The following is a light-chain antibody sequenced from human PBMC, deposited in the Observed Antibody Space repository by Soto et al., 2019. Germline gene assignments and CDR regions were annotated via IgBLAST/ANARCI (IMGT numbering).Light chain of an antibody. CDR1: SSDVGGYNY. Sequence: QSALTQPPSASGSPGQSVTISCTGTSSDVGGYNYVSWYQQHPGKAPKLMIYEVSKRPSGVPDRFSGSKSGNTASLTVSGLQAEDEADYYCSSYAGSNNFVVFGTGTKGTVL. J-gene: IGLJ1*01. V-gene: IGLV2-8*01. CDR3: SSYAGSNNFVV. CDR2: EVS.